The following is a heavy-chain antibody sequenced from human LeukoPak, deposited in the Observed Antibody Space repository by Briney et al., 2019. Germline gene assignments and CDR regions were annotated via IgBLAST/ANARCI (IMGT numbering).Heavy chain of an antibody. V-gene: IGHV3-30*04. CDR3: ARGAYCSGGSCYGDDY. J-gene: IGHJ4*02. Sequence: GGSLRLSCAAPGFTFSSYAMHWVRQAPGKGLEWVAVISYDGSNKYYADSVKGRFTISRDNSKNTLYLQMNSLRAEDTAVYYCARGAYCSGGSCYGDDYWGQGTLVTVSS. D-gene: IGHD2-15*01. CDR2: ISYDGSNK. CDR1: GFTFSSYA.